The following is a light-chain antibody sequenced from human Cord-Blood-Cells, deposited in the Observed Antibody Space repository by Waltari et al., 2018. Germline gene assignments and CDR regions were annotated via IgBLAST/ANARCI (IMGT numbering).Light chain of an antibody. V-gene: IGLV2-14*01. CDR3: SSYTSSSTLGV. J-gene: IGLJ3*02. CDR2: DVS. Sequence: QSALTQPASVSGSPGQSITISCTGTSSDVGGYNYFSWYQQHPGKAPNLMIYDVSKRPSGVSNRFSGSKSGNTASLTISGLQAEDEADYYCSSYTSSSTLGVFGGGTKLTVL. CDR1: SSDVGGYNY.